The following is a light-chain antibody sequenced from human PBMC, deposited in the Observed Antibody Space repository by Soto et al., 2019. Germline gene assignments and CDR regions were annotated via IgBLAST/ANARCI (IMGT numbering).Light chain of an antibody. V-gene: IGKV1-39*01. J-gene: IGKJ1*01. Sequence: SLATLSASVKDRVTVTCRASQSISTYLNWYQQKPGKAPKLLIYAASNLQSGVPSRFSGSGSGTDFTLTISSLQPEDFATYYCQLRYFTPWTFGQGGNVDNK. CDR1: QSISTY. CDR3: QLRYFTPWT. CDR2: AAS.